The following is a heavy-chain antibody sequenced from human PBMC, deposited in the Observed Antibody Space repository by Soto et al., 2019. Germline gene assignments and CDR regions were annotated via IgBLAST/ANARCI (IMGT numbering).Heavy chain of an antibody. V-gene: IGHV1-69*12. J-gene: IGHJ6*01. CDR3: ARDLIAFGYTYGDV. D-gene: IGHD6-25*01. CDR1: GGTFSNFA. CDR2: IIPIDATV. Sequence: QVQLVQSGAEVKKPGSSVKVSCKASGGTFSNFALISWVRQAPGQGLEWMGGIIPIDATVNYAQKFQGRITLTADESTTTAYMDLGRLSSEDTAVYYFARDLIAFGYTYGDVWGQGTTVTVSS.